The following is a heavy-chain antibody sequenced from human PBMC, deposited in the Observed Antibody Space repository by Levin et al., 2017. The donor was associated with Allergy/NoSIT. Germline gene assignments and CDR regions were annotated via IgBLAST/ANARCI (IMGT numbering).Heavy chain of an antibody. V-gene: IGHV3-30*18. Sequence: GGSLILSCAASGFTFSNYGMHWVRQAPGKGLEWVAVISYDGGNKYYADSVKGRFTISRDNSKNTLYFQVNSLRPEDTAVYYCAKDPGGGLASNYVDYWGQGTLVTVSS. CDR2: ISYDGGNK. CDR3: AKDPGGGLASNYVDY. D-gene: IGHD1-26*01. CDR1: GFTFSNYG. J-gene: IGHJ4*02.